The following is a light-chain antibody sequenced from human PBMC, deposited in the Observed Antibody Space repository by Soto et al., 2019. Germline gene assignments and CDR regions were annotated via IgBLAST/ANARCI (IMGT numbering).Light chain of an antibody. Sequence: DIHMTQSPSSLSASVGDTVTITCRASQNIDMYLNWYQQKPGKAPRVLISGASTLQSGVPSRFSGSGSGTEFTLTISSLQPDDFATYYCQHYNSYSEAFGQGTKVDIK. CDR1: QNIDMY. CDR2: GAS. V-gene: IGKV1-5*01. J-gene: IGKJ1*01. CDR3: QHYNSYSEA.